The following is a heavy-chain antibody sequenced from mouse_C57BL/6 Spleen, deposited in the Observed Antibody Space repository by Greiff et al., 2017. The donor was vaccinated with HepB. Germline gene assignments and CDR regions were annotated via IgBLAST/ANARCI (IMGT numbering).Heavy chain of an antibody. CDR1: GYTFTSYW. J-gene: IGHJ2*01. Sequence: QVQLQQPGAEPVKPGASVKLSCKASGYTFTSYWMHWVKQRPGQGLEWIGMIHPNSGSTNYNEKFKSKATLTVDKASSTAYMQLSSLTSEDSAVYYCARGETTVVARDYWGQGTTLTVSS. CDR2: IHPNSGST. V-gene: IGHV1-64*01. D-gene: IGHD1-1*01. CDR3: ARGETTVVARDY.